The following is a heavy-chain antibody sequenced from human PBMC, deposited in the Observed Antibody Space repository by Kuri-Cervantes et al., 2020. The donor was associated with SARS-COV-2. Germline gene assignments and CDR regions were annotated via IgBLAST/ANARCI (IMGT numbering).Heavy chain of an antibody. CDR1: GGSFSGYY. J-gene: IGHJ4*02. Sequence: LSLTCAVYGGSFSGYYWSWICQPPGKGLEWVANIKQDGSEKYYGDSVKGRFTISRDNAKNSLYLQTNSLRAEDTAVYYCARDGDGYMDYWGQGTLVTFSS. V-gene: IGHV3-7*01. CDR3: ARDGDGYMDY. CDR2: IKQDGSEK. D-gene: IGHD3-10*01.